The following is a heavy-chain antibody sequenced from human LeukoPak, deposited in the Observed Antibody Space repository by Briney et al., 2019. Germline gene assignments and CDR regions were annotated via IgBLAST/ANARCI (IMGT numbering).Heavy chain of an antibody. J-gene: IGHJ5*02. CDR2: IYGGGST. CDR1: GDSLSSHY. V-gene: IGHV4-59*08. D-gene: IGHD6-19*01. Sequence: SETPSLTCTVSGDSLSSHYWSWIRQPPGKGLEWIGYIYGGGSTHYDPSLRSRVTISEDTSKNQFSLKLTSVTAADTAVYYCARNVGWYTHDTWGQGTLVIVSS. CDR3: ARNVGWYTHDT.